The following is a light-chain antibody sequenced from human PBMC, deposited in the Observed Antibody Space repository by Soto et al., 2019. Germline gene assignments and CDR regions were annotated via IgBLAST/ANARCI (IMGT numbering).Light chain of an antibody. CDR2: KAS. CDR1: QSSSYW. Sequence: DVQMTQFPSTLSASVGDRVTITCRASQSSSYWLAWYQQKPGKAPNLLIYKASSLESGVPARFSGSGSGTEFTLTITNLQPDDFATYYCRHYNTYSPPYTFGQGTMLEIK. CDR3: RHYNTYSPPYT. J-gene: IGKJ2*01. V-gene: IGKV1-5*03.